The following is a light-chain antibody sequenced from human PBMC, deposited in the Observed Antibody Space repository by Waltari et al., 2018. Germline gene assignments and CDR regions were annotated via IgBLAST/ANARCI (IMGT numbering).Light chain of an antibody. Sequence: QSALTQPASVSGSPGQSITISCTGTSSDVGGYNYVSWYQQPPGKAPKLLIFDFTQRPPGVADRFSGSKSGNTASLTISGLQAEDEADYYCASYPSTSIHVLFGGGTKLTVL. CDR2: DFT. J-gene: IGLJ2*01. CDR3: ASYPSTSIHVL. CDR1: SSDVGGYNY. V-gene: IGLV2-14*01.